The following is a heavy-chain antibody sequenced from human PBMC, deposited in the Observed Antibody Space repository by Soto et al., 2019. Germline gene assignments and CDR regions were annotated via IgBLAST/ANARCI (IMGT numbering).Heavy chain of an antibody. CDR3: AISASWWNFDY. CDR2: INHSGST. Sequence: ASETLSLTCAVYGGSFSGYYWSWIRQPPGKGLEWIGEINHSGSTNYNPSLKSRVTISVDTSKNQFSLKLSSVTAADTAVYYCAISASWWNFDYWGQGALVTVSS. D-gene: IGHD2-15*01. J-gene: IGHJ4*02. V-gene: IGHV4-34*01. CDR1: GGSFSGYY.